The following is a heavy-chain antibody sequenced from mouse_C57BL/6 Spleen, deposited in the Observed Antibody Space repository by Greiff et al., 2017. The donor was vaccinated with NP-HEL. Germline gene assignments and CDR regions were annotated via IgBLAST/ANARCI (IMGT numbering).Heavy chain of an antibody. J-gene: IGHJ3*01. CDR1: GYTFTSYG. D-gene: IGHD2-4*01. CDR3: AGLRQGYWFAY. V-gene: IGHV1-81*01. CDR2: IYPRSGNT. Sequence: VQLQQSGAELARPGASVKLSCKASGYTFTSYGISWVKQRTGQGLEWIGEIYPRSGNTYYNEKFKGKATLTADKSSSTAYMELRSLTSEDSAVYFCAGLRQGYWFAYWGQGTLVTVSA.